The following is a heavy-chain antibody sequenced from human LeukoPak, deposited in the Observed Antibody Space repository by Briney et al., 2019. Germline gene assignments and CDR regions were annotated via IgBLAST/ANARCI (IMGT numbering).Heavy chain of an antibody. CDR3: ARGPRASNYGSGSYYTGHFDY. J-gene: IGHJ4*02. Sequence: GSSVKVSCKASGGTFSSYAISWVRQAPGQGLEWMGGIIPIFGTANYAQKFQGRVTITTDESTSTAYMELSSLRSEDTAVYYCARGPRASNYGSGSYYTGHFDYWGQGTLVTVSS. CDR2: IIPIFGTA. D-gene: IGHD3-10*01. CDR1: GGTFSSYA. V-gene: IGHV1-69*05.